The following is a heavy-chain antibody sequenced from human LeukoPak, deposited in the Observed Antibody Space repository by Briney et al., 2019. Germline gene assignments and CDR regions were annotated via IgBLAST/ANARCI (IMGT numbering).Heavy chain of an antibody. Sequence: GGSLRLSCAASGLTFSTYAMNWVRQAPAKGLEWVSTNADSVKDRFTISRDNSKNTLYLQMNSLRAEDTAVYFCARGFLGGTDQYFDSWGQGTLVTVSS. CDR3: ARGFLGGTDQYFDS. CDR1: GLTFSTYA. J-gene: IGHJ4*02. V-gene: IGHV3-23*01. D-gene: IGHD6-19*01.